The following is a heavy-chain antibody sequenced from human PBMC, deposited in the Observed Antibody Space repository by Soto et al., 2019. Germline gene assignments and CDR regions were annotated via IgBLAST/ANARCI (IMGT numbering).Heavy chain of an antibody. CDR2: TNEDGSII. V-gene: IGHV3-74*01. Sequence: EVQLVESGGGLVQPGGSLRLSCAASGFTFSSYWMHWVRQAPGKGLVWVSRTNEDGSIINYADSVKGRFTISRDNAKNTLYREMNGLRVEDTAVYYCTRDRGGRGGYWGPGTLVTVSS. D-gene: IGHD3-16*01. CDR3: TRDRGGRGGY. J-gene: IGHJ4*02. CDR1: GFTFSSYW.